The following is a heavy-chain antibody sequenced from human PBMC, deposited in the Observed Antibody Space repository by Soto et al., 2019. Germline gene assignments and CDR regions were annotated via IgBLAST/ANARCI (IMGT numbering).Heavy chain of an antibody. J-gene: IGHJ4*02. CDR1: GFTFSSYA. Sequence: GGSLRLSCAASGFTFSSYAMSWVRQAPGKGLEWVSAISGSGGSTYYADSVKGRFTISRDNSKNTLYLQMNSLRAEDTAVYYWAKHSIMNYYDSSGYSTFDYWGQGTLVTV. D-gene: IGHD3-22*01. CDR3: AKHSIMNYYDSSGYSTFDY. V-gene: IGHV3-23*01. CDR2: ISGSGGST.